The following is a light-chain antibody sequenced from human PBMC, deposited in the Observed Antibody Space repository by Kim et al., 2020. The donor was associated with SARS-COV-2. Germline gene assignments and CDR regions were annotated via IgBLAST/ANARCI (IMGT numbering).Light chain of an antibody. V-gene: IGLV5-37*01. J-gene: IGLJ2*01. CDR1: SDSNTDSHN. Sequence: LTCTVPSDSNTDSHNVYWFQQKPGSPPRYLLYYFSDSDKGQGSGVPIRFSGSKDASANTGILLISGLQSEDEADYYCMIWPRNAVLFGGGTQLTVL. CDR2: YFSDSDK. CDR3: MIWPRNAVL.